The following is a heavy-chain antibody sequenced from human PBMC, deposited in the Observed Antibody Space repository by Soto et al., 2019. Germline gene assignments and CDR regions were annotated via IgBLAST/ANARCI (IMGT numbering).Heavy chain of an antibody. CDR3: ARAVGLDIVVVVAAAGADDAFDI. CDR1: GFTFSSYS. D-gene: IGHD2-15*01. V-gene: IGHV3-21*01. Sequence: EVQLVESGGGLVKPGGSLRLSCAASGFTFSSYSMNWVRQAPGKGLEWVSSTSSSSSYIYYADSVKGRFTISRDNAKNSLYLQLNSLRAEDTAVYYCARAVGLDIVVVVAAAGADDAFDIWGQGTMVTVSS. J-gene: IGHJ3*02. CDR2: TSSSSSYI.